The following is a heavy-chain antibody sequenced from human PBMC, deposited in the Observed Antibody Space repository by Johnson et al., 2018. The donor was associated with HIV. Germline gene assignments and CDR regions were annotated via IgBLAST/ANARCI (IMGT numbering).Heavy chain of an antibody. CDR3: ATRGVTDWGGAFDI. CDR2: ISNNGDST. Sequence: TVASDYTTWIRQTPGKGLEYFSAISNNGDSTYYADSMKGRFTISRDNAKNSLYLQMISLRAEDTAVYFCATRGVTDWGGAFDIWGQGTMLTVSS. CDR1: TVASDY. V-gene: IGHV3-64*02. J-gene: IGHJ3*02. D-gene: IGHD3/OR15-3a*01.